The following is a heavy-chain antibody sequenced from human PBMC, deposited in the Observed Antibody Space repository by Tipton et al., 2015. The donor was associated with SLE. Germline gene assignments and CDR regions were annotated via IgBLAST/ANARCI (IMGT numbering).Heavy chain of an antibody. CDR2: VYYSGGT. D-gene: IGHD2/OR15-2a*01. V-gene: IGHV4-59*01. Sequence: PGLVKPSETLSLTYTVSGGSITNYYWTWIRQAPGKGLEWIGYVYYSGGTSYNPSLKSRVTVSVDTSKNQFSLRLSSVTAADTAVYYCARGVPMRGLYFWYYMDVWGKGTTVTVSS. J-gene: IGHJ6*03. CDR3: ARGVPMRGLYFWYYMDV. CDR1: GGSITNYY.